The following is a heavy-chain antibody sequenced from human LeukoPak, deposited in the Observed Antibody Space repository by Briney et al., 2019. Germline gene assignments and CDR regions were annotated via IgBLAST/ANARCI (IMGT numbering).Heavy chain of an antibody. J-gene: IGHJ5*02. CDR1: GGSIRNYY. CDR2: IYFNGIT. D-gene: IGHD3-10*01. Sequence: SETLSLACSVSGGSIRNYYWTWIRQPPGKGLEWIGYIYFNGITNYNPSLKSRLTLSVDTSKNQFSLKLSSVTAADTAVYYCARRGDYYGSGSYSGFDPWGQGTLVTVSS. CDR3: ARRGDYYGSGSYSGFDP. V-gene: IGHV4-59*12.